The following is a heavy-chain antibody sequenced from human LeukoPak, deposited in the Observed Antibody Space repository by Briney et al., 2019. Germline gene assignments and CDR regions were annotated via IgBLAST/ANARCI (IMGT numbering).Heavy chain of an antibody. CDR1: GFTFSSYG. J-gene: IGHJ4*02. D-gene: IGHD4-17*01. Sequence: GGSLRLSCAASGFTFSSYGMHWVRQAPGKGLEGVAFIQYDGSDKYYADSVKGRFTISRDNSKNTLSLQMNSLRAEDTAVYYCAKLGMTTVTTDNYWGQGTLVTVSP. V-gene: IGHV3-30*02. CDR2: IQYDGSDK. CDR3: AKLGMTTVTTDNY.